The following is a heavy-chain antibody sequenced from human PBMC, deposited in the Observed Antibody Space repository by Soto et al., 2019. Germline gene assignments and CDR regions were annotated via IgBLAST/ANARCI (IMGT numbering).Heavy chain of an antibody. J-gene: IGHJ6*02. V-gene: IGHV1-18*04. Sequence: QVQLMPPGGEGKKPGASVKISCKASGYTFSDYGINWVRQAPGQGLEWMGWISAHNRNTNYAQNLQGRVTLTIDSSTTTAYMELRSLTSDDAAVYYCARVFTMLRERGMDVWGPGTTVTVSS. CDR2: ISAHNRNT. CDR3: ARVFTMLRERGMDV. CDR1: GYTFSDYG. D-gene: IGHD3-10*01.